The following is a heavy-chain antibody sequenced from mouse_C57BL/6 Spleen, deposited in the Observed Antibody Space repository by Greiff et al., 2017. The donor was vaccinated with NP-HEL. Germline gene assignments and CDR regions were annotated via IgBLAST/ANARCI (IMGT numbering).Heavy chain of an antibody. V-gene: IGHV1-82*01. J-gene: IGHJ4*01. CDR1: GYAFSSSW. CDR2: IYPGDGDT. Sequence: QVQLQQSGPELVKPGASVKISCKASGYAFSSSWMNWVKQRPGKGLEWIGRIYPGDGDTNYNGKVKGKATLTADKPSSTAYMQLSSLTSDDSAVYFCAPYYYGSRDAMDYWGQGTSVTVSS. D-gene: IGHD1-1*01. CDR3: APYYYGSRDAMDY.